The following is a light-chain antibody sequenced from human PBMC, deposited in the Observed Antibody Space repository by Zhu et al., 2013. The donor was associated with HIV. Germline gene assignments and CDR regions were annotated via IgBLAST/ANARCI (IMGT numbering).Light chain of an antibody. V-gene: IGKV1-17*03. CDR1: QDIINY. CDR2: AAS. CDR3: LQHGHYPWT. Sequence: DIQMTQSPSAMSASVGDRVTITCRASQDIINYLAWFQQKPGTVPKRLIYAASSLQSGVPSRFSGSGSGTNFTLTISSLQPEDFSTYFCLQHGHYPWTFGQTTRVEF. J-gene: IGKJ1*01.